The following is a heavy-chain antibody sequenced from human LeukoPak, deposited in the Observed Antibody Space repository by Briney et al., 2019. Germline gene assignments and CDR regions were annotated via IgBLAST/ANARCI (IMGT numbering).Heavy chain of an antibody. CDR2: ISAYNGNT. CDR1: GYTFTSYG. CDR3: VRDKDVLYYYDSSGKNYFDY. Sequence: ASVKVSCKASGYTFTSYGISWVRQAPGQGLEWMGWISAYNGNTNYAQKLQGRVTMTTDTSTSTAYMELRSLRSDDTAVYYCVRDKDVLYYYDSSGKNYFDYWGQGTLVTVSS. D-gene: IGHD3-22*01. J-gene: IGHJ4*02. V-gene: IGHV1-18*01.